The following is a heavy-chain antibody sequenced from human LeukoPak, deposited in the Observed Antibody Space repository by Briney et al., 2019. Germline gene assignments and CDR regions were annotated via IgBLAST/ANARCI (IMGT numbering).Heavy chain of an antibody. CDR2: ISAYNGNT. J-gene: IGHJ4*02. CDR1: GYTFTSYG. CDR3: ARANSPTNYYDSSGYSLFFDY. D-gene: IGHD3-22*01. Sequence: ASVKVSCKASGYTFTSYGISWVRQAPGQGLEWMGWISAYNGNTNYAQKLQGRVTMTTDTSTSTAYMELRSLRSDDTAVYYCARANSPTNYYDSSGYSLFFDYWGQGTLVTVSS. V-gene: IGHV1-18*01.